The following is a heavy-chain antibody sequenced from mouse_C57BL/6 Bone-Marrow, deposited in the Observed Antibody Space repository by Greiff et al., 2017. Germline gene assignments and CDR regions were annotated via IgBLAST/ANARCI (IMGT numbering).Heavy chain of an antibody. J-gene: IGHJ3*01. CDR3: DYDGYLRNYRRFAY. D-gene: IGHD2-3*01. Sequence: QVQLKESGPELVRPGVSVKISCKGSGYTFTDYAMHWVKQSHAKSLEWIGVISTYYGDASYNQKFKDKATMTVDKSSSTAYMELARLTSEDSAVYYCDYDGYLRNYRRFAYWGQGTLVTVSA. V-gene: IGHV1-67*01. CDR2: ISTYYGDA. CDR1: GYTFTDYA.